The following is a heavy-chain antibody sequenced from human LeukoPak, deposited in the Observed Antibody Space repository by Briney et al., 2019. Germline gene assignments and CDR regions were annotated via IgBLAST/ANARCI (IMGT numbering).Heavy chain of an antibody. J-gene: IGHJ6*03. CDR2: IYYSGST. Sequence: SETLSLTCTVSGGSISSCSYYWGWIRQPPGKGLEWIGSIYYSGSTYYNPSLKSRVTISVDTSKNQFSLKLSSVTAADTAVYYCARHRYYYRSGSYYGAPYYMDVWGKGTTVTISS. CDR3: ARHRYYYRSGSYYGAPYYMDV. V-gene: IGHV4-39*01. D-gene: IGHD3-10*01. CDR1: GGSISSCSYY.